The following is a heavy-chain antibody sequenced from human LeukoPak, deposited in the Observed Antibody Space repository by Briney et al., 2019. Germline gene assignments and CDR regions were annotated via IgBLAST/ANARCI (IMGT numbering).Heavy chain of an antibody. J-gene: IGHJ5*02. CDR3: ATQQSGKQQHP. CDR1: GGTFSSYA. V-gene: IGHV1-69*01. Sequence: SVKVSCKASGGTFSSYAISWVRQAPGQGLEWMGGIIPIFGTANYAQKFQGRVTITADESTSTAYVELSSLRSEDTAVYYCATQQSGKQQHPWGQGTLVTVSS. CDR2: IIPIFGTA. D-gene: IGHD6-13*01.